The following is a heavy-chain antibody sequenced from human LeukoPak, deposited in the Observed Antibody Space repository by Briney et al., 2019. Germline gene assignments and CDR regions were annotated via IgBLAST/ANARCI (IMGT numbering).Heavy chain of an antibody. Sequence: SETLSLTCAVYGGSFSGYYWSWIRQPPGKGLEWIGEINHSGSTNYNPSLKSRVTISVDTSKNQFSLKLSSVTAADTAVYYCARAKASSCLDYWGQGTLVTVSS. J-gene: IGHJ4*02. D-gene: IGHD6-13*01. CDR1: GGSFSGYY. CDR3: ARAKASSCLDY. V-gene: IGHV4-34*01. CDR2: INHSGST.